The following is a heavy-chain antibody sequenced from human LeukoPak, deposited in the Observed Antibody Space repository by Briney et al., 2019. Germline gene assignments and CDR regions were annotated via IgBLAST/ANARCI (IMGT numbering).Heavy chain of an antibody. J-gene: IGHJ4*02. D-gene: IGHD2-15*01. Sequence: PGGSLRLSCAASGFTFSSYWMSWVRQALGKGLEWVANIKQDGSEKYYVDSVKGRFTISRDNAKNSLYLQMNSLRAEDTAVYYCAKCNGVTCYSSSDYWGQGTLVTVSS. CDR2: IKQDGSEK. V-gene: IGHV3-7*03. CDR3: AKCNGVTCYSSSDY. CDR1: GFTFSSYW.